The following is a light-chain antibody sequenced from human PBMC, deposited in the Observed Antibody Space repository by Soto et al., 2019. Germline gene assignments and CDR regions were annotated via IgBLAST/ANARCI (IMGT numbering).Light chain of an antibody. CDR3: MQGTHWPHT. CDR2: KAS. Sequence: DVVMTQSPLSLPVTLGQPASISCRSSQSLVYSDGNTYLNWFQXRQGQSPRRXIYKASNRDSGVPDRFSVSVSGTDLTMKIRRVEAEDGGVYDGMQGTHWPHTFGQGTKVDIK. V-gene: IGKV2-30*01. CDR1: QSLVYSDGNTY. J-gene: IGKJ2*01.